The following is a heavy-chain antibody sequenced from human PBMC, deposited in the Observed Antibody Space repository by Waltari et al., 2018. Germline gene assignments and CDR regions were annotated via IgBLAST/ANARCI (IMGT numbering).Heavy chain of an antibody. Sequence: QVQLVQSGAEVKKPGASVKVSCKASGYTFTSYDINWVRQATGQGLGWMGWRNPNSGNTGYAQNFQGRVTMTMNTSISTAYMELSILRSEDTAVYYCARGPDYVWGSYLHWGQGTLVTVSS. D-gene: IGHD3-16*02. CDR3: ARGPDYVWGSYLH. V-gene: IGHV1-8*01. CDR1: GYTFTSYD. CDR2: RNPNSGNT. J-gene: IGHJ4*02.